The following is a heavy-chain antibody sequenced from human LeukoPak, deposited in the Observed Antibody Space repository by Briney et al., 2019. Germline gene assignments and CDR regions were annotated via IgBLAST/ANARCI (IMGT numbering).Heavy chain of an antibody. CDR1: GFTFSPYW. CDR2: INTDESVI. CDR3: VRQATNKPIDY. Sequence: GGSLRLSCAASGFTFSPYWMHWVRQAPGKGLVWVSRINTDESVIAYAASVKGRFTISRDNAENTLYLQMNSLRAEDTAVYYCVRQATNKPIDYWSRGTLVTVSS. V-gene: IGHV3-74*01. D-gene: IGHD5-12*01. J-gene: IGHJ4*02.